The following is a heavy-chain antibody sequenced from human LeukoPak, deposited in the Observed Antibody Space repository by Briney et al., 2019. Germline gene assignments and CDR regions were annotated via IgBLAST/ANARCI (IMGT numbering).Heavy chain of an antibody. D-gene: IGHD2-15*01. J-gene: IGHJ5*02. Sequence: GASVKVSCKASGYTFTSYGISWVRQAPGQGLEWMGWISAYNGNTNYAQKLQGRVTMTTDTSTSTAYMELSSLRSEDTAVYYRARSGQGIYWFDPWGQGTLVTVSS. CDR3: ARSGQGIYWFDP. V-gene: IGHV1-18*01. CDR1: GYTFTSYG. CDR2: ISAYNGNT.